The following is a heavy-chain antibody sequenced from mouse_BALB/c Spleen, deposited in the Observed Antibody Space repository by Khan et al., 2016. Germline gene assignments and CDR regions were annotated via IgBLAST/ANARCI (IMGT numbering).Heavy chain of an antibody. D-gene: IGHD2-4*01. CDR2: ISSGSSTL. CDR3: ARDDYDYAMDY. CDR1: GFTFSSFG. Sequence: EVELVESGGGLVQPGGSRKLSCAASGFTFSSFGMHWVRQAPEKGLEWVAYISSGSSTLSYADTVKGRFTISRDNPKNTLFLQMTSLRSEDTAMYYCARDDYDYAMDYWGQGTSFTVSS. V-gene: IGHV5-17*02. J-gene: IGHJ4*01.